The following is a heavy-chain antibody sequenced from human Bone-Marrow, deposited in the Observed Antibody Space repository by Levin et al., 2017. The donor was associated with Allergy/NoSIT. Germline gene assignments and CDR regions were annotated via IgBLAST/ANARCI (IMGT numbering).Heavy chain of an antibody. CDR3: ARVGTFGGVIPAPNWFDP. Sequence: ASVKVSCKASGYTFTSYGISWVRQAPGQGLEWMGWISAYNGNTNYAQKLQGRVTMTTDTSTSTAYMELRSLGSDDTAVYYCARVGTFGGVIPAPNWFDPWGQGTLVTVSS. D-gene: IGHD3-16*02. V-gene: IGHV1-18*01. J-gene: IGHJ5*02. CDR2: ISAYNGNT. CDR1: GYTFTSYG.